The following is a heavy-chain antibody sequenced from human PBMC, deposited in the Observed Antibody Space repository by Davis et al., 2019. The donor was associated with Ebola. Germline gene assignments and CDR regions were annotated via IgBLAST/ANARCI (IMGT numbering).Heavy chain of an antibody. CDR1: GYTFTSYG. Sequence: ASVKVSCKASGYTFTSYGISWVRQAPGQGLEWMGWISAYNGNTNYAQKLQGRVTMTTDTSTSTAYMELSSLRSEDTAVYYCAKNYDFWSGYLFDYWGQGTLVTVSS. V-gene: IGHV1-18*04. CDR3: AKNYDFWSGYLFDY. CDR2: ISAYNGNT. J-gene: IGHJ4*02. D-gene: IGHD3-3*01.